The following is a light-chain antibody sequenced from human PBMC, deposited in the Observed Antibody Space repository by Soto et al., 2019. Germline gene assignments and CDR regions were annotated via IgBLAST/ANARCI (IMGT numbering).Light chain of an antibody. V-gene: IGLV1-44*01. CDR1: SSNVGSNT. CDR3: AAWDDRLNAYV. J-gene: IGLJ1*01. Sequence: QSVLTQPPSASGTPGQRVTISCSGSSSNVGSNTVNWYQQLPGTAPKLLIYSNNQRPSGVPDRFSGSKSGTSASLAISGLQSGDEADYYCAAWDDRLNAYVFSTGTKLTV. CDR2: SNN.